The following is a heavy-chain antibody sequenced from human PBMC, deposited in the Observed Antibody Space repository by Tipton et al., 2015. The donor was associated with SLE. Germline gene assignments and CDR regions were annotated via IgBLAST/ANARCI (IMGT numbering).Heavy chain of an antibody. D-gene: IGHD3-3*01. V-gene: IGHV4-4*07. Sequence: TLSLTCTVSGGSISSYYWSWIRQPAGKGLEWIGRIYTSGSTNYNPSPKSRVTMSVDTSKNQFSLKLSSVTAADTAVYYCARDKRHITIFGVVTSYYFDYWGQGALVTVSS. CDR3: ARDKRHITIFGVVTSYYFDY. CDR1: GGSISSYY. J-gene: IGHJ4*02. CDR2: IYTSGST.